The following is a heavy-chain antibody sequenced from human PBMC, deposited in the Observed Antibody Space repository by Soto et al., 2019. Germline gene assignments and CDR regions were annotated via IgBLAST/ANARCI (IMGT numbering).Heavy chain of an antibody. D-gene: IGHD6-13*01. CDR2: INTNGGST. CDR1: GYIFINYY. CDR3: ARDLAAGDF. V-gene: IGHV1-46*01. J-gene: IGHJ4*02. Sequence: QVQLVQSGAEVKKPGASVKVSCKASGYIFINYYIHWVRQAPGQGLEWIGIINTNGGSTNYAQKFRGRVTLVRDTSTSTVYMDLSSLRSEDTAMYYCARDLAAGDFWGQGTLVTVSS.